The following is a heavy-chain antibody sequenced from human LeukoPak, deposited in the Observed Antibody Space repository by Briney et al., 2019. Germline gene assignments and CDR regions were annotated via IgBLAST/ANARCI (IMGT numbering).Heavy chain of an antibody. CDR2: FNWNGGST. J-gene: IGHJ4*02. V-gene: IGHV3-20*04. CDR1: GFTFDDYG. CDR3: ARGKAYSGSYFYAVGY. Sequence: RPGGSLRLSCAASGFTFDDYGMSWVRQAPGKGLEWVPGFNWNGGSTGYADSGKGRFTISRDNAKNSLYLQMNSLRAEDTALYYCARGKAYSGSYFYAVGYWGQGTLVTVSS. D-gene: IGHD1-26*01.